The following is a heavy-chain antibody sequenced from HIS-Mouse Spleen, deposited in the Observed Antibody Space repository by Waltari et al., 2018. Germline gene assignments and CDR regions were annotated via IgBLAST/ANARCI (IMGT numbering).Heavy chain of an antibody. CDR3: AREIPYSSSWYDWYFDL. V-gene: IGHV4-39*07. CDR2: SYYSGIT. J-gene: IGHJ2*01. CDR1: GGSISSSSYY. D-gene: IGHD6-13*01. Sequence: QLQLQESGPGLVKPSETLSLTCTVSGGSISSSSYYWGWIRQPPGKGLAWIGSSYYSGITYYNPSLKSRVTISVDTSKNQFSLKLSSVTAADTAVYYCAREIPYSSSWYDWYFDLWGRGTLVTVSS.